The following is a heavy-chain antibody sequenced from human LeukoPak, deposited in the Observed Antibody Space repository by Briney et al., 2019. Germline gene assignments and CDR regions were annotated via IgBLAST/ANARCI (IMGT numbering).Heavy chain of an antibody. CDR3: ARPLYSSSSGDFQH. V-gene: IGHV3-33*01. Sequence: GGSLRLSCAASGFTFSSYGMHWVRQAPGKGLEWVAVIWYDGSNKYYADSVKGRFTISRDNSKNTLYLQMNSLRAEDTAVYYCARPLYSSSSGDFQHWGQGTLVTVSS. CDR1: GFTFSSYG. J-gene: IGHJ1*01. D-gene: IGHD6-6*01. CDR2: IWYDGSNK.